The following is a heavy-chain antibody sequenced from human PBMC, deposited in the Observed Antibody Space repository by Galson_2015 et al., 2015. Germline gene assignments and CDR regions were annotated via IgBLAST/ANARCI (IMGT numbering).Heavy chain of an antibody. J-gene: IGHJ4*02. V-gene: IGHV6-1*01. Sequence: CAISGDSVSSNSAAWNWIRQSPSRGLEWLGRTFYRSKWYNDYAVSVKSRITINADTSKNQFSLQLNSLTPEDTAVYYCARLVGSGHYYFDYWGQGTLVTVSS. CDR2: TFYRSKWYN. CDR1: GDSVSSNSAA. D-gene: IGHD6-19*01. CDR3: ARLVGSGHYYFDY.